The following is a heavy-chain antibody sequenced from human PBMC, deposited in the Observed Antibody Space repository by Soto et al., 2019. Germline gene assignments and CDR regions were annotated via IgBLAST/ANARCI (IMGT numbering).Heavy chain of an antibody. Sequence: PGGSLRLSCAASGFTFSSYSMNWVRQAPGKGLEWVSYISSSSSTIYYADSVKGRFTISRDNAKNSLYLQMNSLRAEDTAVYYCARMVRGVINYYYMDVWGKGTTVTVSS. D-gene: IGHD3-10*01. CDR1: GFTFSSYS. V-gene: IGHV3-48*01. CDR3: ARMVRGVINYYYMDV. J-gene: IGHJ6*03. CDR2: ISSSSSTI.